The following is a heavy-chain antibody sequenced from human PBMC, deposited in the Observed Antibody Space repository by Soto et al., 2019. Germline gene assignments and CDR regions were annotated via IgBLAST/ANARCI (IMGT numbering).Heavy chain of an antibody. V-gene: IGHV4-4*02. D-gene: IGHD3-22*01. Sequence: SETLSLTCAVSGGSISSSNWWSWVRQPPGKGLEWIGEIYHSGSTNYNPSLKSRVTISVDTSKNQFSLKLSSVTAADTAVYHCARLDSSGYYYGYYFDYWGQGTLVTVSS. J-gene: IGHJ4*02. CDR2: IYHSGST. CDR3: ARLDSSGYYYGYYFDY. CDR1: GGSISSSNW.